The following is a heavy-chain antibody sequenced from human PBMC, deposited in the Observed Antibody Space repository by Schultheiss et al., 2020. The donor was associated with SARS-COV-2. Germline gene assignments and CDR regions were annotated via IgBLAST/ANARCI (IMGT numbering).Heavy chain of an antibody. CDR3: ARGQGGSYVDAIDY. CDR1: GFTFSSYA. CDR2: IYSGGST. D-gene: IGHD1-26*01. J-gene: IGHJ4*02. V-gene: IGHV3-23*03. Sequence: GGSLRLSCAASGFTFSSYAMSWVRQAPGKGLEWVSVIYSGGSTYYADSVKGRFTISRDNSKNTLYLQMNSLRAEDTAVYYCARGQGGSYVDAIDYWGQGTLVTVSS.